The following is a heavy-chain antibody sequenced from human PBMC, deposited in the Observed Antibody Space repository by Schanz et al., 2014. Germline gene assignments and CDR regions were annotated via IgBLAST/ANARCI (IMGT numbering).Heavy chain of an antibody. CDR2: IIPILGIA. J-gene: IGHJ4*02. CDR1: GYTFSSYG. V-gene: IGHV1-69*02. D-gene: IGHD6-13*01. Sequence: QVQLVQSGAEVKKPGPSVKVSCKASGYTFSSYGITWVRQAPGQGLEWMGRIIPILGIANYAQKFQGRVTITADKSTFTAYMDVSSLRSEDTAVYYCASSGAGYSSSWDFDYWGQGTLVTVSS. CDR3: ASSGAGYSSSWDFDY.